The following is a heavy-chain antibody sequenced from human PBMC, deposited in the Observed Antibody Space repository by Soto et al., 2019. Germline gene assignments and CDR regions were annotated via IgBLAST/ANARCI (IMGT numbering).Heavy chain of an antibody. CDR2: INPSGGNT. J-gene: IGHJ4*02. V-gene: IGHV1-46*01. Sequence: ASVKVSCKASGYIFTSYYMHWVRQAPGQGLEWMGIINPSGGNTSYAQKLQGRVTMTTDTSTSTAYMELRSLRSDDTAVYYCARYFDPGYCSGGSCGADTPNDYWGQGTLVTVSS. D-gene: IGHD2-15*01. CDR3: ARYFDPGYCSGGSCGADTPNDY. CDR1: GYIFTSYY.